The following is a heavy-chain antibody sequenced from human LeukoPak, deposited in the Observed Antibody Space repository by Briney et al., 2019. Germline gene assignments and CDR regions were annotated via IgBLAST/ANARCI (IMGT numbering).Heavy chain of an antibody. D-gene: IGHD1-14*01. CDR3: ARDLNRRGTCPDY. CDR2: ISYDGSNQ. CDR1: GFTFSSCV. Sequence: SLRLSCAATGFTFSSCVMHWVRQAPGKGLEWVAVISYDGSNQYYADSVKGRFIVSRDNSKNTLYLQMNSLRAEDTAVYYCARDLNRRGTCPDYWGQGTLVTVSS. V-gene: IGHV3-30-3*01. J-gene: IGHJ4*02.